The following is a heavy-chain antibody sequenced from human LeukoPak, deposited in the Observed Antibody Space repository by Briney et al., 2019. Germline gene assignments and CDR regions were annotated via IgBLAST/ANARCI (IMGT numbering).Heavy chain of an antibody. CDR3: AKEVAIPVAVDAFER. Sequence: GGSLRLSCAASGFTFNSYAMSWVRQAPGKGLEWVSAISARGGITYYADSVKGRFTISRDNSKNTLYLQMNSLGAEDTAVYYCAKEVAIPVAVDAFERWGQGTLVTVSS. CDR1: GFTFNSYA. D-gene: IGHD6-19*01. V-gene: IGHV3-23*01. CDR2: ISARGGIT. J-gene: IGHJ3*02.